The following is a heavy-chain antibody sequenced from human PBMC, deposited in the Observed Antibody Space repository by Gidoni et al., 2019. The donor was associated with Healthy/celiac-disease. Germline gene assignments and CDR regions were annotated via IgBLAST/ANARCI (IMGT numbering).Heavy chain of an antibody. J-gene: IGHJ3*02. CDR1: GFTFRGSA. CDR2: IRSKANSYAT. V-gene: IGHV3-73*01. D-gene: IGHD3-22*01. CDR3: TINNYYDSSGYPPDAFDI. Sequence: EVQLVESGGGLVQPGGSLKLSCAASGFTFRGSAMHWVRQASGKGLEWVGRIRSKANSYATAYAAAVKGRFTISRDDSKNTAYLQMNSLKTEDTAVYYCTINNYYDSSGYPPDAFDIWGQGTMVTVSS.